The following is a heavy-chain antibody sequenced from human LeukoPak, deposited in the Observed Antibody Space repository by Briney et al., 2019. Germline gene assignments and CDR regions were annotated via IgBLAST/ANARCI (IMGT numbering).Heavy chain of an antibody. CDR2: IRYDGTNK. J-gene: IGHJ6*03. D-gene: IGHD4-17*01. CDR1: GFTFSTYG. CDR3: AKDRDYGDYPSAYYYYMDV. Sequence: PAGSLRLSCAASGFTFSTYGIHWVRQAPGKGLEGVAFIRYDGTNKWYADSVKGRFTISRDNSKNMLYLQMNSLRAEDTAVYHCAKDRDYGDYPSAYYYYMDVWGKGTTVTVSS. V-gene: IGHV3-30*02.